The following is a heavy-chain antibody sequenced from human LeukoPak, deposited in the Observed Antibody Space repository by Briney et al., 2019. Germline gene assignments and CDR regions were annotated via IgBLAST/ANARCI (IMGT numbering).Heavy chain of an antibody. CDR1: GFTFSSYA. V-gene: IGHV3-30-3*01. D-gene: IGHD3-10*01. CDR3: ARAMAYYYYGMDV. Sequence: GRSLRLSCAASGFTFSSYAMRWVRQAPGKGLEWVAVISYDGSNKYYADSVKGRFTISRDNSKNTLYLQMNSLRAEDTAVYYCARAMAYYYYGMDVWGQGTTVTVSS. J-gene: IGHJ6*02. CDR2: ISYDGSNK.